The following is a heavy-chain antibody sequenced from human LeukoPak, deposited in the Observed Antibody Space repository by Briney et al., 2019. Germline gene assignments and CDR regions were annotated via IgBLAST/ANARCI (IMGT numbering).Heavy chain of an antibody. D-gene: IGHD6-13*01. Sequence: SETLSLTCTVSGGSISSSSYYWGWIRQPPGKGLEWIGSIYYSGSTYYNPSLKSRVAISVDTSKNQFSLKLSSVTAADTAVYYCARQNRPGIAAGVDYWGQGTLVTVSS. CDR3: ARQNRPGIAAGVDY. CDR2: IYYSGST. J-gene: IGHJ4*02. V-gene: IGHV4-39*01. CDR1: GGSISSSSYY.